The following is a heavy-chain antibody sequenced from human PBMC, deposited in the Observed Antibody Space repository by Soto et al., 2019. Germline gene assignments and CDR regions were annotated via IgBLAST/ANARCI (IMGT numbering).Heavy chain of an antibody. D-gene: IGHD3-22*01. CDR1: GFTFSDYY. CDR2: ISSSGSTI. J-gene: IGHJ4*02. CDR3: ARLVTTYYYDSSGYYFDY. Sequence: GGSLRLSCAASGFTFSDYYMSWIRQAPGKGLEWVSYISSSGSTIYYADSVKGRFTISRDNAKNSLYLQMNSLRAEDTAVYYCARLVTTYYYDSSGYYFDYWGQGTLVTVSS. V-gene: IGHV3-11*01.